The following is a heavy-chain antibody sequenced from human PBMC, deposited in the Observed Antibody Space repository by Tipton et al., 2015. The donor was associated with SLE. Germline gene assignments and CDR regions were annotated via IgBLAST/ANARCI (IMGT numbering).Heavy chain of an antibody. CDR1: GGSISGYY. CDR3: ARGGQSHYYYYYMDV. V-gene: IGHV4-34*01. J-gene: IGHJ6*03. CDR2: INHSGST. Sequence: TLSLTCTVSGGSISGYYWSWIRQPPGKGLEWIGEINHSGSTNYNPSLKSRVTISVDTSKDQFSLKLSSVTAADTAVYYCARGGQSHYYYYYMDVWGKGTTVTVSS. D-gene: IGHD6-19*01.